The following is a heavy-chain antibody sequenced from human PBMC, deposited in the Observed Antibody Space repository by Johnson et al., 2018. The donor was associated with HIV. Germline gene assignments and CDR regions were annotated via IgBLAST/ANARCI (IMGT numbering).Heavy chain of an antibody. J-gene: IGHJ3*02. Sequence: QVQLVESGGGVVQPGRSLRLSCAASGFTFSSYAMHWVRQAPGKGLEWVAVISYDGSNKYYADSVKGRFTISRDNSKNTLYLQMNSLRAEDTAVYYCARDSLQQPDAFDIWGQGTMVTVSS. V-gene: IGHV3-30-3*01. CDR1: GFTFSSYA. D-gene: IGHD6-13*01. CDR3: ARDSLQQPDAFDI. CDR2: ISYDGSNK.